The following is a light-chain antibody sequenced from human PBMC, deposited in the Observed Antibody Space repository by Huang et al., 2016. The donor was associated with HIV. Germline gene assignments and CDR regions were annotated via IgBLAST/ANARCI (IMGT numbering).Light chain of an antibody. CDR2: AAF. V-gene: IGKV1-6*01. J-gene: IGKJ2*01. CDR3: LQDYAYPST. Sequence: AIQMTQSPSSLSAFVGDRVTITCRASQDIRNDLGWYQHRTGRAQKLLSHAAFNLQGGVPPSLSGSGSGTDFTLTIIYLRPEDFATYYCLQDYAYPSTFGLGTKLEL. CDR1: QDIRND.